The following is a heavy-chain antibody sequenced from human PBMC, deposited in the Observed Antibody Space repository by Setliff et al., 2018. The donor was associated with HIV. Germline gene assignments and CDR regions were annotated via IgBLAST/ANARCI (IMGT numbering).Heavy chain of an antibody. D-gene: IGHD3-22*01. CDR3: ASRVYYYDSSGYNREEWFDP. Sequence: SETLSLTCTVSGGSISNSRYYWSWIRQPPGKGLEWIGSIYYSGSTYYNPSLKSRVTISVDTSKNQFSLKLSSVTAADAAVYYCASRVYYYDSSGYNREEWFDPWGQGTLVTVSS. J-gene: IGHJ5*02. CDR1: GGSISNSRYY. CDR2: IYYSGST. V-gene: IGHV4-39*01.